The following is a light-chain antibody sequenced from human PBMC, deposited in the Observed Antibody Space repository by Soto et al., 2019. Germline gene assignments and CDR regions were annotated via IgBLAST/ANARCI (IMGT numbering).Light chain of an antibody. J-gene: IGKJ1*01. CDR1: QSVSSN. V-gene: IGKV3-15*01. CDR2: GAS. CDR3: QQFYNWPRT. Sequence: EIVMTQSPGTLSVSPGERATLSCRASQSVSSNLAWYQQKPGQAPRLLIYGASTRATGMPARFSGSGYETEFTLTISSLQSEDFAVYYCQQFYNWPRTFGEGTKVEIK.